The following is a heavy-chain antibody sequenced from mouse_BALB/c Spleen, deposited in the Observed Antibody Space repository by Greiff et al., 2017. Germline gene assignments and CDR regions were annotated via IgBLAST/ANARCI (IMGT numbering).Heavy chain of an antibody. CDR2: INSNGGST. CDR3: ARGGSSPWFAY. J-gene: IGHJ3*01. Sequence: DVKLVESGGGLVQPGGSLKLSCAASGFTFSSYGMSWVRQTPDKRLELVATINSNGGSTYYPDSVKGRFTISRDNAKNTLYLQMSSLKSEDTAMYYCARGGSSPWFAYWGQGTLVTVSA. CDR1: GFTFSSYG. V-gene: IGHV5-6-3*01. D-gene: IGHD1-1*01.